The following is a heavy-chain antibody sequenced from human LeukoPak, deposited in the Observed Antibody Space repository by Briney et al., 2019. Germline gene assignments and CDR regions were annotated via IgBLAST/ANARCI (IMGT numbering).Heavy chain of an antibody. CDR1: GFTFSSYE. Sequence: GGSLRLSCAASGFTFSSYEMNWVRQAPGKGLEWVAFIRYDGSNKYYADSVKGRFTISRDNSKNTLYLQMNSLRAEDTAVYYCAKDHRSTPYNYYDSSGLDYWGQGTLVTVSS. CDR2: IRYDGSNK. J-gene: IGHJ4*02. D-gene: IGHD3-22*01. V-gene: IGHV3-30*02. CDR3: AKDHRSTPYNYYDSSGLDY.